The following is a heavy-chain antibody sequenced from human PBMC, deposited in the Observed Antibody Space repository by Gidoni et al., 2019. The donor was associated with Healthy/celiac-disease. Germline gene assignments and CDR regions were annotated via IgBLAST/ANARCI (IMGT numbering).Heavy chain of an antibody. CDR1: GFTFSSYG. J-gene: IGHJ6*02. CDR3: AKGGYDFWSKRPGYYYYGMDV. D-gene: IGHD3-3*01. Sequence: QVQLVESGGGVVQPGRSLRLSCAASGFTFSSYGMNWVRQAPGKGLEWVAVIAYDGSNKYYADSVKGRFTISRDNSKNTLYLQMNSLRAEDTAVYYCAKGGYDFWSKRPGYYYYGMDVWGQGTTVTVSS. CDR2: IAYDGSNK. V-gene: IGHV3-30*18.